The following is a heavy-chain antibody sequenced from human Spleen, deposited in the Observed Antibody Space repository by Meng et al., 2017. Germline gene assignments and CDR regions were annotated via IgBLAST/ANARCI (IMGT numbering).Heavy chain of an antibody. Sequence: EVQLVESGGGLVQPGGSPRLSCAASGFTFSDYWMHWVRQAPGKGLVWVSRINSDGSTTSYADSVKGRFTIFRDNAKNTLYLQMNTLRAEDTAVYYCSLERETALDQWGQGTLVTVSS. J-gene: IGHJ4*02. V-gene: IGHV3-74*01. D-gene: IGHD5-18*01. CDR1: GFTFSDYW. CDR2: INSDGSTT. CDR3: SLERETALDQ.